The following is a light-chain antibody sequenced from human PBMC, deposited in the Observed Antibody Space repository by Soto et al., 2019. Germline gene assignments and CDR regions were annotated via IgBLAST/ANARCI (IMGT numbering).Light chain of an antibody. CDR1: QSVSSN. V-gene: IGKV3-20*01. J-gene: IGKJ1*01. CDR3: QQYGSSGT. CDR2: GAS. Sequence: EIVLTQSPGTLSVSPGERATLSCRASQSVSSNLAWYQQKPGQAPRLLIYGASNRATGIPARVSGSGSGTEITLTISRLEPEDFAVYYCQQYGSSGTFGQGTKVDIK.